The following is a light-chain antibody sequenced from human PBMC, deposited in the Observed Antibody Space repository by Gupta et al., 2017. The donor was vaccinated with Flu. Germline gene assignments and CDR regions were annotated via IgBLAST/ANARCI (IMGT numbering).Light chain of an antibody. CDR3: SSYTSRGTVV. Sequence: QSALTQPASVSGSPGQSITISCTGTSSDVGGYNYVSWYQQHPGKAPKLMIYEVSHWPSGHSHRFSGSKSGNTASLTISGLQAEDEADYYCSSYTSRGTVVFGGGTKLSVL. V-gene: IGLV2-14*01. CDR1: SSDVGGYNY. CDR2: EVS. J-gene: IGLJ2*01.